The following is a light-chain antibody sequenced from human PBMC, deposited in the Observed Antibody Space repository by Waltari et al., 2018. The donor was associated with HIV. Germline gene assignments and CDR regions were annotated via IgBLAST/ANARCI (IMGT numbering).Light chain of an antibody. J-gene: IGKJ1*01. CDR2: GAS. CDR1: QSVSRN. Sequence: EIVMTQSPATLSVSPGERATLSCRSSQSVSRNLAWYQQKPGQAPRVLIYGASTRATGIPARFSGSGSGTEFTRTISSLQSEDFAVYYCHQYNNWPQTFGQRTKVEIK. CDR3: HQYNNWPQT. V-gene: IGKV3-15*01.